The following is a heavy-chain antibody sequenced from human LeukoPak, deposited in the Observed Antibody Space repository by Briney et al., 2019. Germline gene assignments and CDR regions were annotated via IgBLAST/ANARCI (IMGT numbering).Heavy chain of an antibody. CDR3: ARLDYKCSSWYPDY. J-gene: IGHJ4*02. D-gene: IGHD6-13*01. V-gene: IGHV3-21*01. CDR1: GFTFGSYS. Sequence: GGSLRLSCAASGFTFGSYSMNWVRQAPGKGLEWVSSISSSSSYIYYADSVKGRFTISRDNAKNSLYLQMNSLRAEDTAVYYCARLDYKCSSWYPDYWGQGTLVTVSS. CDR2: ISSSSSYI.